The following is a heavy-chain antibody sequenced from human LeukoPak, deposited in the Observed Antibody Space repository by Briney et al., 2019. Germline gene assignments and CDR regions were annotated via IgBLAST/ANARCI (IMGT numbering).Heavy chain of an antibody. V-gene: IGHV3-30-3*01. CDR1: GFTFSSYA. CDR2: ISYDGSNK. J-gene: IGHJ4*02. Sequence: GGSLRLSCAASGFTFSSYAMHWVRQARGKGLEWVAVISYDGSNKYYADSVKGRFTISRDNSKNTLYLQMNSLRAEDTAVYYCARDSGGIAVAAPFDSWGQGTLVTVSS. CDR3: ARDSGGIAVAAPFDS. D-gene: IGHD6-19*01.